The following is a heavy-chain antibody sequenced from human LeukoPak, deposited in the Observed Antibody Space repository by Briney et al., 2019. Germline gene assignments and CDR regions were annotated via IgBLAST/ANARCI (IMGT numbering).Heavy chain of an antibody. D-gene: IGHD5-18*01. J-gene: IGHJ4*02. CDR2: INHSGST. V-gene: IGHV4-34*01. Sequence: RPSETLSLTCAVYGGSFSGYYWSWIRQPPGKGLEWIGEINHSGSTNYNPSLKSRVTISVDTSKNQFSLKLSSVTAADTAVYYCARGRIQLWLPPFDYWGQGTLVTVSS. CDR3: ARGRIQLWLPPFDY. CDR1: GGSFSGYY.